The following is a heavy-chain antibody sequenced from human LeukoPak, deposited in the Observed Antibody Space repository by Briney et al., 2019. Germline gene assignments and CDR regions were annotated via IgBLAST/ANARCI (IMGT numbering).Heavy chain of an antibody. CDR2: IIPIFGST. CDR1: GGTFSSYA. Sequence: SVKVSCKASGGTFSSYAISWVRQAPGQGLEWMGGIIPIFGSTNYAQRFQGRVTITTDESTSTASMELSSLRSEDTAVYYCARVPLKYFDWFFPYYFDYWGQGTLVTVSS. D-gene: IGHD3-9*01. CDR3: ARVPLKYFDWFFPYYFDY. V-gene: IGHV1-69*05. J-gene: IGHJ4*02.